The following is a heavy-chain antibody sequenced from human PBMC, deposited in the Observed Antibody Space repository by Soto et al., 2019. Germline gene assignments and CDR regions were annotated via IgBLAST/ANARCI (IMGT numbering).Heavy chain of an antibody. CDR2: INHSGST. CDR3: ARGSPSKGSCRSFNY. J-gene: IGHJ4*02. CDR1: GGSFSGYY. Sequence: SETLSLTCAVYGGSFSGYYWSWIRQPPGKGLEWIGEINHSGSTNYNPSLKSRVTISVDTSKNQFSLKLSSVTAADTAVYYCARGSPSKGSCRSFNYWGQGTLGTVSS. D-gene: IGHD2-15*01. V-gene: IGHV4-34*01.